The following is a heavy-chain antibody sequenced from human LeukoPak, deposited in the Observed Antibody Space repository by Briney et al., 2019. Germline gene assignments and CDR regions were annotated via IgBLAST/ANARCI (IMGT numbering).Heavy chain of an antibody. D-gene: IGHD2-2*01. Sequence: ASVKVSCTASGYTFTGYYMHWVRQAPGQGLEWMGWINPNSGGTNYAQKFQGRVTMTRDTSISTAYMELSRLRSDDTAVYYCARDRCSTSCFGWFDPWGQGTLVTVSS. CDR1: GYTFTGYY. J-gene: IGHJ5*02. CDR2: INPNSGGT. V-gene: IGHV1-2*02. CDR3: ARDRCSTSCFGWFDP.